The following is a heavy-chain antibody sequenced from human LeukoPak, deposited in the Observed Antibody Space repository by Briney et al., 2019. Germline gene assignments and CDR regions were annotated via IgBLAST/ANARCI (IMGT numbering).Heavy chain of an antibody. CDR2: ISGSGGST. CDR1: GFTFSSYA. Sequence: PGGSLRLSCAASGFTFSSYAMSWVRQAPGEGLEWVSAISGSGGSTYYADSVKGRFTISRDNSKNTLYLQMNSLRAEDTAVYYRAKTSVDSSSWYEDAFDIWGQGTMVTVSS. J-gene: IGHJ3*02. V-gene: IGHV3-23*01. CDR3: AKTSVDSSSWYEDAFDI. D-gene: IGHD6-13*01.